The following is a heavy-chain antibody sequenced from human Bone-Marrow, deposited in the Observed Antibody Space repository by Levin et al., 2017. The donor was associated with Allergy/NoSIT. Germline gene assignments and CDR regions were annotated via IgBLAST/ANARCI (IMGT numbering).Heavy chain of an antibody. CDR3: AREERGRFDY. CDR1: GFTFNNYA. CDR2: ISHDGNNK. V-gene: IGHV3-30-3*01. Sequence: PGGSLRLSCAASGFTFNNYAMHWVRQAPGKGLEWVAVISHDGNNKYFPDSVKGRFTISRANAKNTLFLQMNSLRVEDTAVYYCAREERGRFDYWGQGTLVTVSS. J-gene: IGHJ4*02.